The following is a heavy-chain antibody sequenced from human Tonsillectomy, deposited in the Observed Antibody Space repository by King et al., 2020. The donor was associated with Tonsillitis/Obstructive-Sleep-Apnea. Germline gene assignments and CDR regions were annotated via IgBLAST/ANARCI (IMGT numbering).Heavy chain of an antibody. CDR1: CGSISSGGYY. V-gene: IGHV4-31*01. D-gene: IGHD3-10*01. CDR2: IYYIGCT. Sequence: VQLQESGPGLVKPSQNLSLTCRVFCGSISSGGYYWSWIRQRPGKGLEWIGDIYYIGCTFYNPSLKSLLTISVDTSKNQFSRGLSSVTAADTAVYYCARGWFRDSYYFDYWGQGTLLTVSS. CDR3: ARGWFRDSYYFDY. J-gene: IGHJ4*02.